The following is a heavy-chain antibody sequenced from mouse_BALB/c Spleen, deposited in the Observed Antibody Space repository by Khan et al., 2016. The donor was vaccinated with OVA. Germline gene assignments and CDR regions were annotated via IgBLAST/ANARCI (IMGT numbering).Heavy chain of an antibody. CDR3: ARPYYYGSSYDTMDA. V-gene: IGHV1-63*02. CDR1: GYTFTNYW. D-gene: IGHD1-1*01. CDR2: IYPGSGNT. Sequence: QVQLQQSGAELVRPGTSVKMSCKTAGYTFTNYWIGWVKQRPGHGLEWIGDIYPGSGNTNYNEKFKGKATLTADTSSSTAYMHLSSLTSEDSAIYNGARPYYYGSSYDTMDAWGQGTSVTVSS. J-gene: IGHJ4*01.